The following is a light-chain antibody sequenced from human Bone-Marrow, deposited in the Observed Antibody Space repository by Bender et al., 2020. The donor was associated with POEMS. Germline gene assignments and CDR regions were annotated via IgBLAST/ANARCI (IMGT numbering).Light chain of an antibody. CDR2: QDA. Sequence: LTQPPSVSVSPGQTANITCSGDNLGNKYVCWYQQRPGQSPVLVIYQDAKRPSGIPERFSGSNSANRATLTISGTQALDEADYFCQTWDSGYVVFGRGTKLTVL. V-gene: IGLV3-1*01. CDR1: NLGNKY. J-gene: IGLJ2*01. CDR3: QTWDSGYVV.